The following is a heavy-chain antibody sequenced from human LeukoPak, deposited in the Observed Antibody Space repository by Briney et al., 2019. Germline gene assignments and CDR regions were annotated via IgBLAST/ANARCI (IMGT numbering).Heavy chain of an antibody. CDR1: GFTFSSYA. D-gene: IGHD3-22*01. Sequence: GGSLRFSCAASGFTFSSYAMSWVRQAPGKGLEWVSAISGSGGSTYYADSVKGRFTISRDNSKNTLYLQMNSLRAEDTAVYYCAKVRYYYDSSGYSYFDYWGQGTLVTVSS. CDR3: AKVRYYYDSSGYSYFDY. J-gene: IGHJ4*02. V-gene: IGHV3-23*01. CDR2: ISGSGGST.